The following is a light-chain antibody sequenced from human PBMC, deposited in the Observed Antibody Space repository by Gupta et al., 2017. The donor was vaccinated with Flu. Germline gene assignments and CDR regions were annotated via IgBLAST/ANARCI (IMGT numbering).Light chain of an antibody. CDR2: DAS. Sequence: PGKTATLSFRPGQSVSSSYLAWYQQKPGQAPRLLIYDASTRATGIPDRFGATDFSLTISRLEPEDVALYYCQMYGGSPPAITFGQGTRLEIK. V-gene: IGKV3-20*01. CDR1: QSVSSSY. J-gene: IGKJ5*01. CDR3: QMYGGSPPAIT.